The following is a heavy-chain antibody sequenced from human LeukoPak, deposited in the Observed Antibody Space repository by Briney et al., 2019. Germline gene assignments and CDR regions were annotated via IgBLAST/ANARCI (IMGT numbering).Heavy chain of an antibody. CDR3: ARETPRATMIVVVTPGLPDY. CDR2: IWYDGSNK. J-gene: IGHJ4*02. Sequence: GRSLRLSCAASGFTFSSYGMHWVRQAPGKGLEWVAVIWYDGSNKYYADSVKGRFTISRDNSKNTLYLQMNSLRAEDTAVYYCARETPRATMIVVVTPGLPDYWGQGTLVTVSS. CDR1: GFTFSSYG. D-gene: IGHD3-22*01. V-gene: IGHV3-33*01.